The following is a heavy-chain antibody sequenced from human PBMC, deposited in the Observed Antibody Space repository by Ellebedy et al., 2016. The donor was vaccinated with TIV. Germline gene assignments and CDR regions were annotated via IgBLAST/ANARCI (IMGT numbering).Heavy chain of an antibody. D-gene: IGHD3-16*01. CDR1: GGSFSGYY. V-gene: IGHV4-34*01. CDR3: SLGFLGSPYDY. CDR2: INHSGST. Sequence: MPSETLSLTCAVYGGSFSGYYWSWIRQPPGKGLEWIGEINHSGSTNYNPSLTSRVTISVDTSKNQFSLKLSSVTAADTAVYYCSLGFLGSPYDYWGQGTLVTVSS. J-gene: IGHJ4*02.